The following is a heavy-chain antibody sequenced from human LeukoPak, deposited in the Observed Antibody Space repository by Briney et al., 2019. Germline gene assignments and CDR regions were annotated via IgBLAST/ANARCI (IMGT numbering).Heavy chain of an antibody. V-gene: IGHV3-74*01. CDR1: GFTFSSYW. D-gene: IGHD1-20*01. J-gene: IGHJ2*01. CDR2: INSAGSTT. CDR3: ARTPSNWNDWYLGL. Sequence: GGSLRLSCAASGFTFSSYWMHWVRQAPGKGLVWVSHINSAGSTTTYADSVKGRFTISRDNAKNTLYLQMTSLRAEDTAVYYCARTPSNWNDWYLGLWGRGTLVSVSS.